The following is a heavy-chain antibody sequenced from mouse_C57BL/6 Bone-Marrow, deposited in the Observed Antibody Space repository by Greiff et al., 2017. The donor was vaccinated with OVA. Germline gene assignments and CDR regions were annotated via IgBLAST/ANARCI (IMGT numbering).Heavy chain of an antibody. J-gene: IGHJ1*03. D-gene: IGHD1-1*01. V-gene: IGHV1-18*01. CDR1: GYTFTDYN. Sequence: EVQLQQSGPELVKPGASVKIPCKASGYTFTDYNMDWVKQSHGKSLEWIGDINPNNGGTIYNQKFKGKATLTVDKSSSTAYMELRSLTSEDTAVYYCARSCYYGSSWYFDVWGTGTTVTVSS. CDR2: INPNNGGT. CDR3: ARSCYYGSSWYFDV.